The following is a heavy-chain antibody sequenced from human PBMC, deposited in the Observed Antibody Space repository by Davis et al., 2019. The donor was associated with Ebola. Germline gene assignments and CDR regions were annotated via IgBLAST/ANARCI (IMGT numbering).Heavy chain of an antibody. J-gene: IGHJ4*02. CDR3: ARDLGLYCSSTSCQKFDY. CDR1: GFIVSSKY. V-gene: IGHV3-53*01. Sequence: PGGSLRLSCAASGFIVSSKYMSWVRQAPGEGLEYVSVISTGGTTYYADSVRGRFTISRDNAKNSLYLQMNSLRAEDTAVYYCARDLGLYCSSTSCQKFDYWGQGTLVTVSS. D-gene: IGHD2-2*01. CDR2: ISTGGTT.